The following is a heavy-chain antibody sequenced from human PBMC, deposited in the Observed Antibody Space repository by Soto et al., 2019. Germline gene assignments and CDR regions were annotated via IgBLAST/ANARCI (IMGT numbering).Heavy chain of an antibody. Sequence: QVQLVQSGAELKKPGASVKVSCKASGFTFSAYYIYWVRQAPGHGLEWIGWINTNSGGTNNAQKFQGRVTMTRYTSTSTVYMELSALIPDDTAVYYCARSLLDEYSSSWRSAYYGMDVWGQGTTVTVSS. CDR1: GFTFSAYY. V-gene: IGHV1-2*02. CDR2: INTNSGGT. CDR3: ARSLLDEYSSSWRSAYYGMDV. D-gene: IGHD6-13*01. J-gene: IGHJ6*02.